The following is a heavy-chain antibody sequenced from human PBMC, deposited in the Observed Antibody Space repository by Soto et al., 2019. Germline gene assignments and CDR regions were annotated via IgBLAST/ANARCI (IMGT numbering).Heavy chain of an antibody. J-gene: IGHJ5*02. CDR2: ISSSSSYI. V-gene: IGHV3-21*01. Sequence: EVQLVESGGGLVKPGGSLRLSCAASGFTFSSYSMNWVRQAPGKGLEWVSSISSSSSYIYYADSVKGRFTISRDNAKNSLSLQMNSLRAEDTAVYYCARLIAVAGTNWFDPWGQGTLVTVSS. D-gene: IGHD6-19*01. CDR3: ARLIAVAGTNWFDP. CDR1: GFTFSSYS.